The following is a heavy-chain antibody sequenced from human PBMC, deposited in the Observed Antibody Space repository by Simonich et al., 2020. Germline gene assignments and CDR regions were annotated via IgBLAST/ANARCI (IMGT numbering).Heavy chain of an antibody. V-gene: IGHV4-59*08. CDR1: GGSISSYS. CDR3: ARSLGYYYYYYGMDV. D-gene: IGHD1-26*01. CDR2: IYYSGST. J-gene: IGHJ6*02. Sequence: QVQLQESGPGLVKPSETLSLTCTVSGGSISSYSWSWIRPPPGKGLEWIGYIYYSGSTNYNPSLKSRVTISVDTSKNQFSLKLSSVTAADTAVYYCARSLGYYYYYYGMDVWGQGTTVTVSS.